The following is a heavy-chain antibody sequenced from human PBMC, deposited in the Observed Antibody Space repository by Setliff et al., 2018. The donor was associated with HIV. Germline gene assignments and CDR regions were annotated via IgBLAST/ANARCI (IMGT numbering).Heavy chain of an antibody. V-gene: IGHV3-43D*04. CDR3: AKSTGSVLGTYYFDN. Sequence: GESLKISCAASGFTFDDYAMYWVRQAPGKGLEWVSLIYWAGSRTFYAESVRGRFTTSRDNSKNFLYLEMNSLRDDDTALYFCAKSTGSVLGTYYFDNWGQGTLVTVSS. J-gene: IGHJ4*02. CDR2: IYWAGSRT. D-gene: IGHD3-10*01. CDR1: GFTFDDYA.